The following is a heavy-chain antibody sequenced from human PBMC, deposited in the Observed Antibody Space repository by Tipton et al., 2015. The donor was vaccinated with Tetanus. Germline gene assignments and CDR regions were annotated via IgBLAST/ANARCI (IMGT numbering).Heavy chain of an antibody. D-gene: IGHD5-12*01. V-gene: IGHV1-2*02. CDR1: GYTFTGYY. Sequence: QLVQSGAEVKKPGASVKVSCKASGYTFTGYYMHWVRQAPGQGLEWMGWINPNSGGTNYAQKFQGRVTMTRDTSISTAYMELSRLRSDDTAVYYCARSVDIVATWGYFDYWGQGTLVTVSS. CDR3: ARSVDIVATWGYFDY. CDR2: INPNSGGT. J-gene: IGHJ4*02.